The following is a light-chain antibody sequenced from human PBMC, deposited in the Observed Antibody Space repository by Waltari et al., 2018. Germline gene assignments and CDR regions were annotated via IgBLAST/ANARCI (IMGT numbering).Light chain of an antibody. CDR2: AAS. Sequence: EVVLTQSPGTLSLSPGERATLSCRASQTISSNYLAWYQQKPGQAPRLFIYAASRRATGIPYRFSGSGSGTDFTLTITRLEPEDFAVYFCHNYGGSVWTFGQGTKVEVK. CDR3: HNYGGSVWT. J-gene: IGKJ1*01. CDR1: QTISSNY. V-gene: IGKV3-20*01.